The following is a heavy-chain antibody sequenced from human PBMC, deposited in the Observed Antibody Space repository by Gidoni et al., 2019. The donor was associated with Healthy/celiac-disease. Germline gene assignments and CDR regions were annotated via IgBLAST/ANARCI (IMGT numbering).Heavy chain of an antibody. D-gene: IGHD2-15*01. CDR3: ARDAVVTAFDI. Sequence: QLQLQESGPGLVKPSETLSLTCTVSGGSISSSSYYWGWIRQPPGKGLEWIGSIYYSGSTYYNPSLKSRVTISVDTSKNQFSLKLSSVTAADTAVYYCARDAVVTAFDIWGQGTMVTVSS. V-gene: IGHV4-39*01. CDR2: IYYSGST. J-gene: IGHJ3*02. CDR1: GGSISSSSYY.